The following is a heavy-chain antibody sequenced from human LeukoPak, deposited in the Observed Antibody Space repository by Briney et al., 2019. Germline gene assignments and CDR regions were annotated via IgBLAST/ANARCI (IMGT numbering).Heavy chain of an antibody. D-gene: IGHD3-10*01. J-gene: IGHJ4*02. Sequence: GGSLRLSCAASGFTVGSYYMSWVRQAPGKGLECVSVIYSGGSTYYADSVKDRFTISRDNSKNTLYLQMNSLRAEDTAVYYCARAGDARGSADYWGQGTLVTVSS. V-gene: IGHV3-66*01. CDR1: GFTVGSYY. CDR2: IYSGGST. CDR3: ARAGDARGSADY.